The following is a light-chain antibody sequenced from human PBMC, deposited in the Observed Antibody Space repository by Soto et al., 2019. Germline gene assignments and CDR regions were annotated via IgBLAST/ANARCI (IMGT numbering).Light chain of an antibody. CDR3: QHYGGSPPNT. CDR2: DAS. Sequence: EIVLTQSPATLSLSPGERATLSCGASQSVSSSYLAWYQQKPGLAPRLLIYDASSRATGIPVRFSGSGSGTDFTLTITRLEPEDFAVYYCQHYGGSPPNTFGQGTKLEIK. J-gene: IGKJ2*01. CDR1: QSVSSSY. V-gene: IGKV3D-20*01.